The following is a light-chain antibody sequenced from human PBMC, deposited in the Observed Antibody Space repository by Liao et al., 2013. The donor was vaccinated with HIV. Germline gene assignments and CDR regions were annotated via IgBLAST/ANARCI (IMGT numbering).Light chain of an antibody. CDR2: QDN. J-gene: IGLJ1*01. V-gene: IGLV3-21*04. CDR1: NIGSKS. Sequence: SYELTQPPSVSVAPGKTARITCGGNNIGSKSVHWYQQKPGQAPVLVIYQDNKRPSGIPERFSGSNSGNTATLTISRVEAGDEADYYCQVWDSGSNSYVFGTGTKVTVL. CDR3: QVWDSGSNSYV.